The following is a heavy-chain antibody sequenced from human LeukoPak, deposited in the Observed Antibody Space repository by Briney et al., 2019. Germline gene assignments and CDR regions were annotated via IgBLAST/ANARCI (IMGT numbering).Heavy chain of an antibody. Sequence: PGGSLRLSCVASGFTFSSHYMSWVRQAPGKGLEWVSPLYTGGRTYYADSVEGRFTISRDDSKNTVYLHMNTVRAEDTAMYYCARGGVNYWNPRYWGQGTLVTVSS. J-gene: IGHJ4*02. D-gene: IGHD1-1*01. CDR3: ARGGVNYWNPRY. CDR1: GFTFSSHY. CDR2: LYTGGRT. V-gene: IGHV3-53*01.